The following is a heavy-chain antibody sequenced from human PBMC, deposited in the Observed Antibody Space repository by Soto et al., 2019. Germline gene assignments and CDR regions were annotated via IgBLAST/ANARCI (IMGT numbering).Heavy chain of an antibody. CDR3: ERHYCSSTSCYPVYYYYYGMDV. J-gene: IGHJ6*02. CDR2: IYPGDSDT. D-gene: IGHD2-2*01. V-gene: IGHV5-51*01. CDR1: GYSFTSYW. Sequence: PGESLKISCKGSGYSFTSYWIGWVRQMPGKGLEWMGIIYPGDSDTRYSPSFQGQVTISADKSISTAYLQWSSLKASDTAMYYCERHYCSSTSCYPVYYYYYGMDVWGQGTTVTVSS.